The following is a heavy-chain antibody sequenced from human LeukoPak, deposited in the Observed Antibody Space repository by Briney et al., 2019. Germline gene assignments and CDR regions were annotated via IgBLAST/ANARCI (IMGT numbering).Heavy chain of an antibody. CDR2: IIPILGIA. CDR3: ARIPYCGGDCATPLFDY. J-gene: IGHJ4*02. D-gene: IGHD2-21*02. V-gene: IGHV1-69*04. Sequence: SVTVSCKASGGTFSSYAISWVRQAPGQGLEWMGRIIPILGIANYAQKFQGRVTITADKSTSTAYMELSSLRSEDMAVYYCARIPYCGGDCATPLFDYWGQGTLVTVSS. CDR1: GGTFSSYA.